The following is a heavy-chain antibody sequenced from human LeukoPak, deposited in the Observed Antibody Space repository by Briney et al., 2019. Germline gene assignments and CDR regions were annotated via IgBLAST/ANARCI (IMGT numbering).Heavy chain of an antibody. V-gene: IGHV3-23*01. D-gene: IGHD3-3*01. CDR1: GFTFSSYA. J-gene: IGHJ4*02. Sequence: GGSLRLSCAASGFTFSSYAMSWARQAPGKGLEWVSAISGSGGSTYYADSVKGRFTISRDNSKNTLYLQMNSLRAEDTAVYYCAKNDYDFWSGYYTCVDYWGQGTLVTVSS. CDR2: ISGSGGST. CDR3: AKNDYDFWSGYYTCVDY.